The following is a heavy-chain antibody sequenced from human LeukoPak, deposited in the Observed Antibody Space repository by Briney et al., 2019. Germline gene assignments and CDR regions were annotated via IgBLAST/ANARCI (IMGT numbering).Heavy chain of an antibody. CDR3: ARGVTMVRGHRGFDY. V-gene: IGHV4-30-4*08. Sequence: SQTLSLTCTVSGGSISSGDYYWSWIRQPPGKGLEWIGYIYYSGSTYYNPSLKSRVTISVDTSKNQFSLKPSSVTAADTAVYYCARGVTMVRGHRGFDYWGQGTLVTVSS. CDR2: IYYSGST. J-gene: IGHJ4*02. CDR1: GGSISSGDYY. D-gene: IGHD3-10*01.